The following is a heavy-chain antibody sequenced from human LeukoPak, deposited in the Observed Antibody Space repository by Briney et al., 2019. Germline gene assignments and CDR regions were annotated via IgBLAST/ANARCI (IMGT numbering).Heavy chain of an antibody. CDR3: ARDLAYSGSYLIGGHYFDY. CDR1: GGSFSGYY. V-gene: IGHV4-34*01. D-gene: IGHD1-26*01. J-gene: IGHJ4*02. CDR2: INHSGST. Sequence: PSETLSLTCAVYGGSFSGYYWSWIRQPPGKGLEWIGEINHSGSTNYNPSLKSRVTISVDTSKNQFSLKLSSVTAADTAVYYCARDLAYSGSYLIGGHYFDYWGQGTLVTVSS.